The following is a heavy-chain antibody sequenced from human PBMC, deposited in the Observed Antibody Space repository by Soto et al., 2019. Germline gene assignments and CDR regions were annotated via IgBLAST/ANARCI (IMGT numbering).Heavy chain of an antibody. V-gene: IGHV1-18*01. J-gene: IGHJ5*02. D-gene: IGHD5-12*01. Sequence: QVHLVQSGVEVKTPGASVKVSCQASGYTFFTYDISWVRQAPGQGLEWMGWISTYSGDTKYAQKFQGRVTMTTDTSTTTAYLELRSLRSDDTAVYYCASHHGPTTSVNGFDPWGKGTLVTVSS. CDR3: ASHHGPTTSVNGFDP. CDR2: ISTYSGDT. CDR1: GYTFFTYD.